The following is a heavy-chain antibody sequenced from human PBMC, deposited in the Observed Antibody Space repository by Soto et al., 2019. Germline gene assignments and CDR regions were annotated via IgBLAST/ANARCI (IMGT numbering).Heavy chain of an antibody. CDR1: GYTVTSYY. Sequence: ASVKVSFKASGYTVTSYYIHWVRQVPGQGLECMGIINPKSGSTTYAEKFQGRVTMTRDTSTNTVYMELTSLTSGDTAVYYCARAGIAYCTSTTCYLYYYVMDVWGQGTTVTVSS. CDR3: ARAGIAYCTSTTCYLYYYVMDV. D-gene: IGHD2-2*01. J-gene: IGHJ6*02. CDR2: INPKSGST. V-gene: IGHV1-46*01.